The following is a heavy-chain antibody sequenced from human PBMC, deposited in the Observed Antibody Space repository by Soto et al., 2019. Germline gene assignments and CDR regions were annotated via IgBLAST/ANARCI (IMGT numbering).Heavy chain of an antibody. D-gene: IGHD1-26*01. J-gene: IGHJ3*02. V-gene: IGHV3-13*04. CDR3: ARWGGIVGSPGDGFDI. CDR1: GFTFSSSD. Sequence: GGSLRLSCAASGFTFSSSDMHWVRQATGKGLEWVSAIGTAGDTYYPGSVKGRFTISRDNAKNSLYLQMNSLRAEDTAVYYCARWGGIVGSPGDGFDIWGQGTMVTVAS. CDR2: IGTAGDT.